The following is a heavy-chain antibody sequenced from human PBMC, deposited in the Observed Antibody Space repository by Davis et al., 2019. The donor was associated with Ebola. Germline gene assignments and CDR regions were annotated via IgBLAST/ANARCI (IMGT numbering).Heavy chain of an antibody. V-gene: IGHV1-69*13. J-gene: IGHJ4*02. D-gene: IGHD2-2*02. CDR1: GGTFSSYA. CDR2: IIPIFGTA. CDR3: ARISCSSTSCYTGEDY. Sequence: SVKVSCKASGGTFSSYAISWVRQAPGQGLEWMGGIIPIFGTANYAQKFQGRVTITADESTSTAYMKLSSLRSEDTAVYYCARISCSSTSCYTGEDYWGQGTLVTVSS.